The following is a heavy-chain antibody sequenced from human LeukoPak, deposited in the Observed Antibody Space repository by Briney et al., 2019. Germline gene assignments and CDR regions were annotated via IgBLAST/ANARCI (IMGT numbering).Heavy chain of an antibody. CDR1: GGSFSGYY. J-gene: IGHJ5*02. CDR2: INHSGST. CDR3: ASIVGATNWFDP. V-gene: IGHV4-34*01. Sequence: SETLSLTCAVYGGSFSGYYWSWIRQPPGKGLEWIGEINHSGSTTYNTSLKSRVTRSVDTSKNQFSLKLSSVTAADTAVYYCASIVGATNWFDPWGQGTLVTVSS. D-gene: IGHD1-26*01.